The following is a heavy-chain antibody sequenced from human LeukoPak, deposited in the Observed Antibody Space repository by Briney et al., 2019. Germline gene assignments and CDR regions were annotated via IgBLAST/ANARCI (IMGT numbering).Heavy chain of an antibody. CDR3: ASASGD. J-gene: IGHJ4*02. Sequence: PGGSLRLSCTASGFTFSSDSMNSVRQAPGRGLECVSYISSSISTIFYADSVMGRFTISRDNVKNSLYLQMNSLRAEDTAVYYCASASGDWGQGTLVTVSS. CDR1: GFTFSSDS. V-gene: IGHV3-48*01. CDR2: ISSSISTI. D-gene: IGHD3-3*01.